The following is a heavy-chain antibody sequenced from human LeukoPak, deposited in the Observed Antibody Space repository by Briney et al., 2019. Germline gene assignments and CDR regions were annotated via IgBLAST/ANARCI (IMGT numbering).Heavy chain of an antibody. V-gene: IGHV3-21*01. CDR1: GFTFSSYS. CDR2: ISSSSTYI. CDR3: ARDRAPEAFDI. J-gene: IGHJ3*02. D-gene: IGHD1-14*01. Sequence: TGGSLRLSCAASGFTFSSYSMNWVRQAPGKGLEWVSSISSSSTYIYYADSVKGRFTISRDNAKNSLYLQMTSLRAEDTAVYYCARDRAPEAFDIWGQGAMVTVS.